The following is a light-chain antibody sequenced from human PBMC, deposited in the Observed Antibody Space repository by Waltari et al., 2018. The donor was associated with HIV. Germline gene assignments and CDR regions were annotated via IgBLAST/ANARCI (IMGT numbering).Light chain of an antibody. V-gene: IGLV1-40*01. J-gene: IGLJ3*02. CDR3: QSYDSSLSAWV. Sequence: QSVLTHPPSASGAPAQRLSIPCTGSSSNIGEGYEVHWYQELPGTAPKLLIYGDNNRPSGVPDRFSGSKSGTSASLAIAVLQFEDEADYYCQSYDSSLSAWVFGGGTKLTVL. CDR2: GDN. CDR1: SSNIGEGYE.